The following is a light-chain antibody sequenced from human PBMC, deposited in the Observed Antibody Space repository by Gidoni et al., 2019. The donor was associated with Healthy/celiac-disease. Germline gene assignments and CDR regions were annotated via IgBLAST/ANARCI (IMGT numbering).Light chain of an antibody. Sequence: PPTLSLSPGERATRSCRASQSVSSYLAWYQQKPGQAPRLLIYDASNRATGIPARFSGSGSGTDFTLTISSLEPEDFAVYYCQQRSNWPGTFGQGTKLEIK. J-gene: IGKJ2*01. CDR3: QQRSNWPGT. V-gene: IGKV3-11*01. CDR2: DAS. CDR1: QSVSSY.